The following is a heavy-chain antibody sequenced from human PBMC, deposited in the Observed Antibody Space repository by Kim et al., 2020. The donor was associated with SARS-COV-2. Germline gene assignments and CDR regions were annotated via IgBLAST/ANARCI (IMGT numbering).Heavy chain of an antibody. CDR2: T. J-gene: IGHJ4*02. Sequence: TGYEQKFQGRVTMTRDTSTSTVYMELSSLRSEDTAVYYCARDAEGVYAITFPDYWGQGTLVTVSS. CDR3: ARDAEGVYAITFPDY. D-gene: IGHD2-8*01. V-gene: IGHV1-46*01.